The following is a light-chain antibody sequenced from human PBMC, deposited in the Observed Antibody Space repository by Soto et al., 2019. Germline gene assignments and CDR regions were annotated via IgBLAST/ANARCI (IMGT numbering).Light chain of an antibody. CDR2: YVD. J-gene: IGLJ1*01. CDR3: CSYADGSIYF. CDR1: SXDVGAYDY. Sequence: QSVLTQPVSVSGSPGQSITISCTGTSXDVGAYDYVSWYLQYPDKAPQLLIYYVDHRPSGVSSRFSGSKSGNTASLAISGLQAEDEGDYYCCSYADGSIYFFGTGTKVTFL. V-gene: IGLV2-14*03.